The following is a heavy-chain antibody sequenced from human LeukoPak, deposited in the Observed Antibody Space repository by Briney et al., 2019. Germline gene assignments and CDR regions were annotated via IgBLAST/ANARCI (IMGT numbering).Heavy chain of an antibody. Sequence: ASVKVSCKASGYTFTGYYIHWVRQAPGQGLEWVGWINPNSGGTNYAQMFQGWVTMTRDTSISTAYMELSRLRSDDTAVYYCARAGGASDSSGWYVFDYWGQGTLVTVSS. CDR1: GYTFTGYY. CDR3: ARAGGASDSSGWYVFDY. J-gene: IGHJ4*02. CDR2: INPNSGGT. V-gene: IGHV1-2*04. D-gene: IGHD6-19*01.